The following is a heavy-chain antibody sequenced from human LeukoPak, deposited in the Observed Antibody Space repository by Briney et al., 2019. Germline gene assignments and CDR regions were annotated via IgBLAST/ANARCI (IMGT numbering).Heavy chain of an antibody. Sequence: ASVKVSCKASGGTLSSYAISWVRQAPGQGLEWMGGIIPIFGTANYAQKFQGRVTITTDESTSTAYMELSSLRSEDTAVYYCARAPPAEMGPFDPWGQGTLVTVSS. D-gene: IGHD5-24*01. CDR2: IIPIFGTA. V-gene: IGHV1-69*05. CDR1: GGTLSSYA. CDR3: ARAPPAEMGPFDP. J-gene: IGHJ5*02.